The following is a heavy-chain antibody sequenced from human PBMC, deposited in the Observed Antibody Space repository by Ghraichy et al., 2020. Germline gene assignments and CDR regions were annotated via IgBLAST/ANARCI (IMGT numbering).Heavy chain of an antibody. CDR1: GGSISSYY. CDR2: IYYSGST. Sequence: SETLSLTCTVSGGSISSYYWSWIRQPPGKGLEWIGYIYYSGSTNYNPSLKSRVTISVDTSKNQFSLKLSSVTAADTAVYYCARLGYCTNGVCYKAWYFDLWGRGTLVTVSS. V-gene: IGHV4-59*08. CDR3: ARLGYCTNGVCYKAWYFDL. J-gene: IGHJ2*01. D-gene: IGHD2-8*01.